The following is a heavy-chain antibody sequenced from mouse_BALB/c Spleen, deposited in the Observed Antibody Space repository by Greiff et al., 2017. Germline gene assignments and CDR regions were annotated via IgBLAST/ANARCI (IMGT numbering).Heavy chain of an antibody. Sequence: EVQVVESGGGLVKPGGSLKLSCAASGFAFSSYDMSWVRQTPEKRLEWVAYISSGGGSTYYPDTVKGRFTISRDNAKNTLYLQMSSLKSEDTAMYYCARAPNYYDAMDYWGQGTSVTVSS. CDR1: GFAFSSYD. D-gene: IGHD1-1*01. CDR3: ARAPNYYDAMDY. CDR2: ISSGGGST. V-gene: IGHV5-12-1*01. J-gene: IGHJ4*01.